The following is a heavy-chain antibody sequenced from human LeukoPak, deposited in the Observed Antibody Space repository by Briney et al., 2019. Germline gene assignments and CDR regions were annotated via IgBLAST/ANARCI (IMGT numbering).Heavy chain of an antibody. J-gene: IGHJ3*02. CDR3: ARDWRIGSSLGDAFDI. CDR1: GGSISSSSYY. V-gene: IGHV4-39*07. D-gene: IGHD6-13*01. CDR2: IYYSGST. Sequence: PSETLSLTCTVSGGSISSSSYYWGWIRQPPGKGLEWIGSIYYSGSTNYNPSLKSRVTISVDKSKNQFSLKLSSVTAADTAVYYCARDWRIGSSLGDAFDIWGQGTMVTVSS.